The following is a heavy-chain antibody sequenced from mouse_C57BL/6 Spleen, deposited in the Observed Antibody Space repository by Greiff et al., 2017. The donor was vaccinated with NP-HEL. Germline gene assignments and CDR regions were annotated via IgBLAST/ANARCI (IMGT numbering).Heavy chain of an antibody. CDR2: IDPSDSYT. CDR3: ARSGGGSSYYAMDY. D-gene: IGHD1-1*01. CDR1: GYTFTSYW. Sequence: QVQLQQPGAELVKPGASVKLSCKASGYTFTSYWMQWVKQRPGQGLEWIGEIDPSDSYTNYNQKFKGKATLTVDTSSSTAYMQLSSLTSEDSAVYYCARSGGGSSYYAMDYWGQGTSVTVSS. V-gene: IGHV1-50*01. J-gene: IGHJ4*01.